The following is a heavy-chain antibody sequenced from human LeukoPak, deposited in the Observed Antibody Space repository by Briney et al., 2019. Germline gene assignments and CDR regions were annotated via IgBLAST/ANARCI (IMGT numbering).Heavy chain of an antibody. V-gene: IGHV3-30-3*01. J-gene: IGHJ4*02. Sequence: GRSLRLSCAASGFTFSSYTLHWVRQAPGKGLEWLAVISYDGNNKYYADSVKGRFTISRDNSKNTLYLQMNSLRAEDTAVYYCARAYCGGDCYHNFDYWGQGTLVTDSS. CDR3: ARAYCGGDCYHNFDY. D-gene: IGHD2-21*02. CDR1: GFTFSSYT. CDR2: ISYDGNNK.